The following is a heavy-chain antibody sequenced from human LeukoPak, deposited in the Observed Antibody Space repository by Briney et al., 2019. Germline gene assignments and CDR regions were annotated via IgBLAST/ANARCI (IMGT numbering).Heavy chain of an antibody. V-gene: IGHV3-23*01. CDR3: AKNFYGDYNVFFDY. D-gene: IGHD4-17*01. CDR1: GFTFTNYS. CDR2: LSGSGSST. J-gene: IGHJ4*02. Sequence: PGGSLRLSCAASGFTFTNYSMGWVRQAPGKGLEWLSALSGSGSSTYYADSVKGRFTISRDNSKNTLYLHMNSLRAEATAVYFCAKNFYGDYNVFFDYWGQGTLVTVSS.